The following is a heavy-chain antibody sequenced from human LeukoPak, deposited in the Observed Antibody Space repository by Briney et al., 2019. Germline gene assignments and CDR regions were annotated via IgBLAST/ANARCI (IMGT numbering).Heavy chain of an antibody. CDR3: AKVNDISAAGTFDY. J-gene: IGHJ4*02. V-gene: IGHV3-23*01. CDR1: GFTFGRYA. Sequence: GGSLRLSCAASGFTFGRYAMSWVRQAPGKGLEWVSVIGGSGAGTNYADSVKGRFTISRDNSKNTLYLQMNSLRAEDTAEYYCAKVNDISAAGTFDYWGQGTLVTVSS. D-gene: IGHD6-13*01. CDR2: IGGSGAGT.